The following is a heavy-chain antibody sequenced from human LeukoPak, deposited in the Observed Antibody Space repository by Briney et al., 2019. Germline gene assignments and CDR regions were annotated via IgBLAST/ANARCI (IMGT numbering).Heavy chain of an antibody. Sequence: PGGSLRLSCAASGFTFSNFAMAWVRQVPEKGLEWVSFIRGGGAGAHYADSVRGRFTISRDNSKNTLYLEMNSLRADDTAVYYCAKASYSYGKDAFDIWGQGTKVTVSS. J-gene: IGHJ3*02. V-gene: IGHV3-23*01. CDR1: GFTFSNFA. CDR3: AKASYSYGKDAFDI. CDR2: IRGGGAGA. D-gene: IGHD3-16*02.